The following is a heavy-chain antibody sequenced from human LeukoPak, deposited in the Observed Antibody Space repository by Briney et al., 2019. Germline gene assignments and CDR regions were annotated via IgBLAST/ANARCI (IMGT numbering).Heavy chain of an antibody. CDR3: ARAFGFGNQGASRFDP. CDR1: GFTFSDYS. J-gene: IGHJ5*02. Sequence: PGGSLRLSCAASGFTFSDYSMNWVRQARGKGLGWVSYISSSSSTIYYADSVKGRFTISRDNAKNSLFLQMNSLRDEDSAVYYCARAFGFGNQGASRFDPWGQGTLVTVSS. V-gene: IGHV3-48*02. D-gene: IGHD3-3*01. CDR2: ISSSSSTI.